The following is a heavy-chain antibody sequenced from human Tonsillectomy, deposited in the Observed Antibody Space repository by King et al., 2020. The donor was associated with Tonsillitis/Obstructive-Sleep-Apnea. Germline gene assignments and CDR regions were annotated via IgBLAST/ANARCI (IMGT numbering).Heavy chain of an antibody. CDR2: IYYSGST. CDR3: ARHGGVYCSGGSCYHDY. CDR1: GGSISSSSYY. J-gene: IGHJ4*02. Sequence: QLQESGPGLVKTSETLSLTCTVSGGSISSSSYYWGWIRQTPGKGLEWVVSIYYSGSTYYNPSLTCRVIISGDTAKNQFSLKLCSVTAADTAVYYCARHGGVYCSGGSCYHDYWGQGTLVTVSS. D-gene: IGHD2-15*01. V-gene: IGHV4-39*01.